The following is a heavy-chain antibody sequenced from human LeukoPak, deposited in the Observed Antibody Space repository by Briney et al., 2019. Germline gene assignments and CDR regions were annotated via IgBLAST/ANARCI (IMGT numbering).Heavy chain of an antibody. CDR3: ARERYSGSYRGLDY. CDR2: ISASGGST. CDR1: GFTFSSYA. J-gene: IGHJ4*02. D-gene: IGHD1-26*01. V-gene: IGHV3-23*01. Sequence: PGGSLRLSCAASGFTFSSYAMSWVRQAPGKGLEWVSSISASGGSTYYADSVKGRFTISRDNSKNTLYLQMNSLRAEDTAVYYCARERYSGSYRGLDYWGQGTLVTVSS.